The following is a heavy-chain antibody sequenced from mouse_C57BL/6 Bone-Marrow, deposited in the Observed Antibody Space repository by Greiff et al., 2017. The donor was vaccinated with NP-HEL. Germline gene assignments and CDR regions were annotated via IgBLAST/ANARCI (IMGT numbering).Heavy chain of an antibody. CDR2: INSDGGST. V-gene: IGHV5-2*01. CDR3: ARRGTTIVTTRYYFDY. CDR1: EYEFPSHD. Sequence: EVMLVESGGGLVQPGESLKLSCESNEYEFPSHDMSWVRKTPEKRLELVAAINSDGGSTYYPDTMERRFIISRDNTKKTLYLQMSSLRAEDTALYYCARRGTTIVTTRYYFDYCGQGTTLTVSS. J-gene: IGHJ2*01. D-gene: IGHD2-5*01.